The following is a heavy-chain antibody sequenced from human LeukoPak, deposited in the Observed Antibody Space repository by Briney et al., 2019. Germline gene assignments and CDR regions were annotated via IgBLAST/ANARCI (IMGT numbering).Heavy chain of an antibody. CDR3: ARSGYYYDSSGSSS. CDR2: ISGVGST. J-gene: IGHJ5*02. Sequence: GGSLRLSCAASGFAVSSNYMSWVRQAPGKGLEWVSSISGVGSTSYADSVKGRFTISRDNSRSTLYLLTDSLRAEDTAVYYCARSGYYYDSSGSSSWGQGTLVTVSS. D-gene: IGHD3-22*01. V-gene: IGHV3-66*01. CDR1: GFAVSSNY.